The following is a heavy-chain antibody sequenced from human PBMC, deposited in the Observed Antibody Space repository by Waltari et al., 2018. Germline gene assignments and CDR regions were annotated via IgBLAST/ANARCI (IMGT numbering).Heavy chain of an antibody. J-gene: IGHJ4*02. D-gene: IGHD7-27*01. CDR1: GFTFSSFA. CDR3: ARYPATKWGVFYFDH. CDR2: TTYDVTTN. Sequence: QVQLVESGGGVVKPGKSLRPSCAASGFTFSSFALHWVRQAPGKGQELVAITTYDVTTNFYAAPVKGRFNMSRDNSMSTRHLQSNALRDEDTAVYCCARYPATKWGVFYFDHWGQGTLVTVSS. V-gene: IGHV3-30*01.